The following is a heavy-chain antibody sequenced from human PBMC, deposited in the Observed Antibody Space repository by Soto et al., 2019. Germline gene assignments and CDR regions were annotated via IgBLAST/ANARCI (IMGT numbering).Heavy chain of an antibody. CDR1: GFTVSSNY. Sequence: EVQLVESGGGLVQPGGSLRLSCAASGFTVSSNYMSWVRQAPGKGLEWVSVIYSGGSTYYADSVKGRFTISRDNSKNTLYLQMNGLRAEDTAVYYCARAPNQWLRLYYFDYWGEGTLVTVSS. CDR3: ARAPNQWLRLYYFDY. CDR2: IYSGGST. J-gene: IGHJ4*02. V-gene: IGHV3-66*01. D-gene: IGHD5-12*01.